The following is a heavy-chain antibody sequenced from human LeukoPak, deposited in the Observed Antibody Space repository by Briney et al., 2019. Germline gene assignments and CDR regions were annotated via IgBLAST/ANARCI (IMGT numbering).Heavy chain of an antibody. CDR1: GFTFNSYS. CDR2: ISGSGGST. CDR3: AKSLNWNPYYFDY. J-gene: IGHJ4*02. V-gene: IGHV3-23*01. Sequence: GGSLRLSCAASGFTFNSYSMSWVRQAPGKGLEWVSAISGSGGSTYYADSVKGRFTISRDNSKNTLYLQMNSLRAEDTAVYYCAKSLNWNPYYFDYWGQGTLVTVSS. D-gene: IGHD1-20*01.